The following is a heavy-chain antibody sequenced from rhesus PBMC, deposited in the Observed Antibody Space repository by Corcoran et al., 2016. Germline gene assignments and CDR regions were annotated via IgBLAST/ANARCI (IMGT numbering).Heavy chain of an antibody. CDR1: GGSISSNY. CDR3: ARDAMRFTPTNSLDV. V-gene: IGHV4S11*01. J-gene: IGHJ5-2*02. D-gene: IGHD2-27*01. Sequence: QVQLPESGPGLVKPLETLSLTCAVSGGSISSNYWRWLRQPPGKGLEWIGYIYGSGSSTNYNPSLKSRVTLSLDTSKKQFSLKLTSVTAADTAVYYCARDAMRFTPTNSLDVWGRGVLVTVSS. CDR2: IYGSGSST.